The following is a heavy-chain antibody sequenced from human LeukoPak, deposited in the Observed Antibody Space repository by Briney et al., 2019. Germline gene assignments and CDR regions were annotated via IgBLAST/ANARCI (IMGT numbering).Heavy chain of an antibody. Sequence: KTSETLSLTCAVYGGSFSGYYWSWIRQPPGKGLEWIGEVNHSGSTNYNPSLKSRVTISVDTSKNQFSLKLSSVTAADTAVYYCARRDILTGYYWGQGTLVTVSS. CDR3: ARRDILTGYY. V-gene: IGHV4-34*01. CDR1: GGSFSGYY. J-gene: IGHJ4*02. CDR2: VNHSGST. D-gene: IGHD3-9*01.